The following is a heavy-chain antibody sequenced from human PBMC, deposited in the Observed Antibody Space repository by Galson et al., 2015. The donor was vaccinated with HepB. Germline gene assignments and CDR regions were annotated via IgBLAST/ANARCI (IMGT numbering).Heavy chain of an antibody. D-gene: IGHD3-22*01. V-gene: IGHV3-11*03. Sequence: SLRLSCAASGFTFSDYYMSWIRQAPGKGLEWVSYISSSSSYTNYADSVKGRFTISRDNAKNSLYLQMNSLRAEDTAVYYCARNFPPLSDYYDSSGYYYYFDYWGQGTLVTVSS. CDR2: ISSSSSYT. CDR3: ARNFPPLSDYYDSSGYYYYFDY. J-gene: IGHJ4*02. CDR1: GFTFSDYY.